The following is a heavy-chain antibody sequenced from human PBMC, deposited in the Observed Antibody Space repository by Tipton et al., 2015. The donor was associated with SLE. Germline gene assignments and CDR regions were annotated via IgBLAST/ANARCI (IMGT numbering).Heavy chain of an antibody. CDR2: IRYDGSKK. D-gene: IGHD3-3*01. CDR1: GFTFSSYG. CDR3: ARGDVTIFGVVITTAPFDH. V-gene: IGHV3-30*02. J-gene: IGHJ4*02. Sequence: GSLRLSCAASGFTFSSYGMHWVRQAPGKGLEWVAFIRYDGSKKYYADSVKGRFTISRDNSKNTLYLQMNSLRAEDTAVYYRARGDVTIFGVVITTAPFDHWGQGTLVTVSS.